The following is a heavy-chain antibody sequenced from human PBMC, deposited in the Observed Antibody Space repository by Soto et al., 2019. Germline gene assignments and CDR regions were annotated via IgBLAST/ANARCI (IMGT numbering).Heavy chain of an antibody. D-gene: IGHD3-3*01. V-gene: IGHV5-10-1*01. Sequence: GESLKISCKGSGYSFTSYWISWVRQMPGKGLEWMGRIDPSDSYTDYSPSFQGHVTISADKSISTAYLQWSSLKASDTAMYYCATDFGVVIRRYYYGMDVWGQGTTVTVSS. CDR2: IDPSDSYT. CDR3: ATDFGVVIRRYYYGMDV. CDR1: GYSFTSYW. J-gene: IGHJ6*02.